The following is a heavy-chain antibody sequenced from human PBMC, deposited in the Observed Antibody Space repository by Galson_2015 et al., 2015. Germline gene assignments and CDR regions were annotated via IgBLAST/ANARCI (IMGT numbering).Heavy chain of an antibody. CDR3: ASEGNISPDI. Sequence: SLRLSCAASGFTSSSYVMHWVRQAPGKGLEWVALISPAGVNKCYADSVKGRFTISRDGSENTLYLQLDSLRPEDTAVYYCASEGNISPDIWGQGTVVTVS. D-gene: IGHD1/OR15-1a*01. CDR1: GFTSSSYV. CDR2: ISPAGVNK. J-gene: IGHJ3*02. V-gene: IGHV3-30-3*01.